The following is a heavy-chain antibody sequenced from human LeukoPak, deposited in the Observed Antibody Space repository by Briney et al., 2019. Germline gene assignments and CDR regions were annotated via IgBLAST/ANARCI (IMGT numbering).Heavy chain of an antibody. V-gene: IGHV4-39*07. D-gene: IGHD5-18*01. Sequence: SETLSLTCTVSGGSISSSSYYWGWIRQPPGKGLEWIGSIYYSGSTYYNPSLKSRVTISVDTSKNQFSLKLSSMTAADTAVYYCARCKGYSYGRNYYYYYYMDVWGKGTTVTVSS. CDR1: GGSISSSSYY. J-gene: IGHJ6*03. CDR2: IYYSGST. CDR3: ARCKGYSYGRNYYYYYYMDV.